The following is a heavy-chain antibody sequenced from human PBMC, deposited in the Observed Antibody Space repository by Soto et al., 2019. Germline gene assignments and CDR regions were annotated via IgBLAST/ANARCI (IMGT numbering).Heavy chain of an antibody. CDR1: GYTFSDYY. J-gene: IGHJ6*02. V-gene: IGHV1-2*02. D-gene: IGHD1-26*01. Sequence: GASVKVSCKASGYTFSDYYIHWVRQAPGQGLEWMGWVSPRSGSANFAQRFQGRVSMTRDTSITTAYMELRRLKSDDTAVYYCARGPYFGPAYCMDVWGQGTTVTVSS. CDR3: ARGPYFGPAYCMDV. CDR2: VSPRSGSA.